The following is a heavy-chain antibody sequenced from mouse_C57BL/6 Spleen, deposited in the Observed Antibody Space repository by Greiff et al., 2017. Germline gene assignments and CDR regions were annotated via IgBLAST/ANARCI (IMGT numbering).Heavy chain of an antibody. CDR3: TRRNYDYVSWFAD. Sequence: QVQLQQSGAELVRPGASVTLSCKASGYTFTDYEMHWVKQTPVHGLEWIGAIDPETGGTAYNQKFKGKAILTAGKSSSTAYMELRSLTSEDSAVYYCTRRNYDYVSWFADWGQGTLVTVSA. D-gene: IGHD2-4*01. CDR1: GYTFTDYE. CDR2: IDPETGGT. J-gene: IGHJ3*01. V-gene: IGHV1-15*01.